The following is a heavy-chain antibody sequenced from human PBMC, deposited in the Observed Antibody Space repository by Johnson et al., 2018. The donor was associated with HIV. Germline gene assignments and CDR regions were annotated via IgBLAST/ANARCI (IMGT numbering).Heavy chain of an antibody. J-gene: IGHJ3*01. Sequence: VQLVESGGGLVQPGGSLTLSCAASGFTFSSYDMHWVRQATGKGLEWVSAIGTAGDTYYPGSVKGRFTISRENAKNSLYLQMNSLRAEDTAVYYCARERFSDMLTGYHAFDVWGQGTMVTVSS. D-gene: IGHD3-9*01. V-gene: IGHV3-13*01. CDR2: IGTAGDT. CDR3: ARERFSDMLTGYHAFDV. CDR1: GFTFSSYD.